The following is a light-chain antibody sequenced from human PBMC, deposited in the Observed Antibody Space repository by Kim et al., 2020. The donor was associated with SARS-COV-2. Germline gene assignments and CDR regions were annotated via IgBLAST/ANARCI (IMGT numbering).Light chain of an antibody. J-gene: IGKJ1*01. V-gene: IGKV1-5*03. Sequence: SVGDKVTITCRASQSISSWLAWYQQKPGKAPNLLIYKASNLESGVPSRFSGSGSGTEFTLTISSLQPDDFATYYCQQYSSYPPRTFGQGIKVDIK. CDR2: KAS. CDR3: QQYSSYPPRT. CDR1: QSISSW.